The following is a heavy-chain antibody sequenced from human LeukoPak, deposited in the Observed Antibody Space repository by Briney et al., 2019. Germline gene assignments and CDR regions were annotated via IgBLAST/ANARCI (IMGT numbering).Heavy chain of an antibody. V-gene: IGHV4-39*01. CDR2: IYYSGST. D-gene: IGHD1-20*01. CDR3: ASQRYNWNPDAFDI. J-gene: IGHJ3*02. Sequence: PSETLSLTCTVSGGSISSSSHYWGWVRQPPGKGLEWIGSIYYSGSTYYNPSLKSRVTISVDTSKNQFSLKLSSVTAADTAVYYCASQRYNWNPDAFDIWGQGTMVTVSS. CDR1: GGSISSSSHY.